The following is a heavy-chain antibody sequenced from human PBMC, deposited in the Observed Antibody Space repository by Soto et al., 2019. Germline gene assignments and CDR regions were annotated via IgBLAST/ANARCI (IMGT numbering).Heavy chain of an antibody. Sequence: PGGSLRLSCAASGFTFSSYAMHWVRQAPGKGLEWVAVISYDGSNKYYADSVKGRFTISRDNSKNTLCLQMNSLRAEDTAVYYCARGLGWFGEYFWFDPWGQGTLVTVSS. D-gene: IGHD3-10*01. V-gene: IGHV3-30-3*01. J-gene: IGHJ5*02. CDR1: GFTFSSYA. CDR2: ISYDGSNK. CDR3: ARGLGWFGEYFWFDP.